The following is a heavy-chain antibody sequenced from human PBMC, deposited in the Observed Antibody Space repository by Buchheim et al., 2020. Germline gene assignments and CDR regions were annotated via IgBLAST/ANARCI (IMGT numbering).Heavy chain of an antibody. CDR3: ARNGGNSNFDY. D-gene: IGHD4-23*01. V-gene: IGHV4-4*02. Sequence: QVQLQESGPGLVKPSGTLFLTCAVSGGSISSSNWWTWVRQPPGKGLEWIGEIYQSGKTNYNPSLKSRVPIPVDKSKNQFSLKVSSVTAADTAVYYCARNGGNSNFDYGGQGTL. J-gene: IGHJ4*02. CDR2: IYQSGKT. CDR1: GGSISSSNW.